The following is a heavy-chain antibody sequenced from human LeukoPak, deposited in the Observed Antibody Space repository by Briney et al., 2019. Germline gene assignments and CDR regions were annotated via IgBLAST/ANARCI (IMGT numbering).Heavy chain of an antibody. CDR1: GFTFSSYS. J-gene: IGHJ4*02. D-gene: IGHD6-6*01. V-gene: IGHV3-21*01. CDR2: ISSGGGYI. Sequence: GGSLRLSCAASGFTFSSYSMHWVRQAPGKGLEWVSSISSGGGYIYYADSVKGRFTISRDNAENSLSLQMNSLRAEDTAVYYCASLEYTSAYFDYWGQGTLVTVSS. CDR3: ASLEYTSAYFDY.